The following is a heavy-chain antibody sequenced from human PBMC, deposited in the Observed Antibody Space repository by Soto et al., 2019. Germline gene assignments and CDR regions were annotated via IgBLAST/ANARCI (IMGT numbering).Heavy chain of an antibody. V-gene: IGHV3-30-3*01. Sequence: GGSLRLSCAASGFTFSSYAMHWVRQAPGKGLEWVAVISYDGSNKYYADSVKGRFTISRDNSKNTLYLQMNSLRAEDTAVYYCARPRHVGVIAYAFDIWGQGTMVTVSS. D-gene: IGHD3-10*01. CDR3: ARPRHVGVIAYAFDI. J-gene: IGHJ3*02. CDR1: GFTFSSYA. CDR2: ISYDGSNK.